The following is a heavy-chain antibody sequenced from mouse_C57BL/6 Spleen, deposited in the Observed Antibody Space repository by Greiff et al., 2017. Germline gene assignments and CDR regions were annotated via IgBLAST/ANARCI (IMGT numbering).Heavy chain of an antibody. Sequence: EVKLQESGGGLVKPGGSLKLSCAASGFTFSDYGMHWVRQAPEKGLEWVAYISSGSSTIYYADTVKGRFTISRDNAKNTLFLQMTSLRSEDTAMYYCARTVSYYFDYWGQGTTLTVSS. CDR3: ARTVSYYFDY. CDR1: GFTFSDYG. CDR2: ISSGSSTI. J-gene: IGHJ2*01. D-gene: IGHD1-1*01. V-gene: IGHV5-17*01.